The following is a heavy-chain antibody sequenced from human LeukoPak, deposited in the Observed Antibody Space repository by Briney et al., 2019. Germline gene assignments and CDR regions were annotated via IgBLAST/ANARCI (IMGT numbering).Heavy chain of an antibody. CDR2: ISYDGSNK. CDR1: GFTFSSYA. D-gene: IGHD6-6*01. V-gene: IGHV3-30-3*01. J-gene: IGHJ4*02. Sequence: PGGSLRLSCAASGFTFSSYAMHWVRQAPGKGLEWVAVISYDGSNKYYADSVKGRFTISRDNSKNTLYLQMNSLRAEDTAVYYCAKDTQEYSSSSGFDYWGQGTLVTVSS. CDR3: AKDTQEYSSSSGFDY.